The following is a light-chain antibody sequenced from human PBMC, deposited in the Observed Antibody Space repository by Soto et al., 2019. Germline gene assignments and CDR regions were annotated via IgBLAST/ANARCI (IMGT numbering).Light chain of an antibody. CDR2: WAS. Sequence: DIVMTQSPDSLAVSLGERATINCKSSQSVLYSSNNKNYLAWYQQKPGQPPKLLIYWASTRESGVPDRFSGSGSGTDFTLTISSLQAKDVAVYYCQQYYSTFWTFGQGTKVDI. CDR3: QQYYSTFWT. CDR1: QSVLYSSNNKNY. V-gene: IGKV4-1*01. J-gene: IGKJ1*01.